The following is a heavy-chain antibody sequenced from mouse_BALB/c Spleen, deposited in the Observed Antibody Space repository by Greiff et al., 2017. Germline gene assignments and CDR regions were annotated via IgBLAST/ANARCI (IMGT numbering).Heavy chain of an antibody. J-gene: IGHJ2*01. CDR1: GYTFTSYW. Sequence: QVQLQQPGAELVKPGASVKMSCKASGYTFTSYWMHWVKQRPGQGLEWIGVIDPSDSYTSYNQKFKGKATLTVDTSSSTAYMQLSSLTSEDSAVYYCTIYDGYFWGQGTTLTVSS. V-gene: IGHV1S127*01. D-gene: IGHD2-3*01. CDR2: IDPSDSYT. CDR3: TIYDGYF.